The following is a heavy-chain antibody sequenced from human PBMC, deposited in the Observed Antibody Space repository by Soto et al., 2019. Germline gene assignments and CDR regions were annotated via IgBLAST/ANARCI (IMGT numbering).Heavy chain of an antibody. J-gene: IGHJ4*02. CDR2: IWYDGSNK. CDR3: ARDVADCTNGVCYLRYYFDY. D-gene: IGHD2-8*01. Sequence: GGSLRLSCAASGFTFSSYGMHWVRQAPGKGLEWVAVIWYDGSNKYYADSVKGRFTISRDNSKNTLYLQMNSLRAEDTAVYYCARDVADCTNGVCYLRYYFDYWGQGTLVTVSS. V-gene: IGHV3-33*01. CDR1: GFTFSSYG.